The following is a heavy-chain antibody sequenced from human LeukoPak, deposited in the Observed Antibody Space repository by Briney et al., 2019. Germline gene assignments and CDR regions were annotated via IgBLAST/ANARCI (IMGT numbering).Heavy chain of an antibody. J-gene: IGHJ4*02. D-gene: IGHD7-27*01. Sequence: GGSLRLSCAASGFTFSTYAMSWVRQAPGKGLEWVSAIHSSGGYTFYADSVKGRFTISRDNSKNTLYLQMNSLRPEDTAVYYCAREAWGFDNWGQGTLVTVSS. CDR1: GFTFSTYA. CDR2: IHSSGGYT. V-gene: IGHV3-23*01. CDR3: AREAWGFDN.